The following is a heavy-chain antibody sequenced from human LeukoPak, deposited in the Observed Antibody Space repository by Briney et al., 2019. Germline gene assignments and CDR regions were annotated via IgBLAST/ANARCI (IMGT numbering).Heavy chain of an antibody. CDR1: GFTFSSYS. CDR3: ARVQTIRNINRFDP. CDR2: ISSSSSYI. Sequence: PGGSLRLSCAASGFTFSSYSMNWVRQAPGKGLEWVSSISSSSSYIYYADSVRGRFTISRDNAKNSLYLQMNSLRAEDTAVYYCARVQTIRNINRFDPWGQGTLVTVSS. D-gene: IGHD2/OR15-2a*01. J-gene: IGHJ5*02. V-gene: IGHV3-21*01.